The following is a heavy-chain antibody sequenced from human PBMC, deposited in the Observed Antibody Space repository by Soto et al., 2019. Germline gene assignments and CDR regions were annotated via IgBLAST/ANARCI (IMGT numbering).Heavy chain of an antibody. J-gene: IGHJ5*02. CDR1: GFTFINYY. Sequence: ASVKVSCKASGFTFINYYMHWVRQAPGQGLEWMGVINPSGDSTKYAQKLQGRVTMTTDTSTSTAYMELRSLRSDDTAVYYCVRGVGSGSYYNQYNWFDPWGQGTLVTAPQ. V-gene: IGHV1-46*01. CDR2: INPSGDST. D-gene: IGHD3-10*01. CDR3: VRGVGSGSYYNQYNWFDP.